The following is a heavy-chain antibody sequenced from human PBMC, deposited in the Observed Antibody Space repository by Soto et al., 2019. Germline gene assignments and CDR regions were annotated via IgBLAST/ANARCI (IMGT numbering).Heavy chain of an antibody. Sequence: GGSLRLSCAASGFTFSSYAMSWVRQAPGKGLEWVSAISGSGGSTYYADSVKGRFTISRDNSKNTLYLQMNSLRAEDTAVYYCAWGGMGDYVEDYFDYWGQGTLVTVSS. CDR1: GFTFSSYA. V-gene: IGHV3-23*01. CDR2: ISGSGGST. D-gene: IGHD4-17*01. J-gene: IGHJ4*02. CDR3: AWGGMGDYVEDYFDY.